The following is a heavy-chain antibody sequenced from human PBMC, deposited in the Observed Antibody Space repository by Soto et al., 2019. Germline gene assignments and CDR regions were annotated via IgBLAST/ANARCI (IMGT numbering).Heavy chain of an antibody. V-gene: IGHV4-31*03. CDR3: AREEVAYYGSGSYNWFDP. CDR2: IYNSGST. CDR1: GGSINSGGYY. D-gene: IGHD3-10*01. J-gene: IGHJ5*02. Sequence: PSLTCTVSGGSINSGGYYWSWIRQHPGKGLEWIGYIYNSGSTYYNPSLKSRITISVDTSKNQFSLKLSSVTVADTAVYYCAREEVAYYGSGSYNWFDPWGQGTLVTVSS.